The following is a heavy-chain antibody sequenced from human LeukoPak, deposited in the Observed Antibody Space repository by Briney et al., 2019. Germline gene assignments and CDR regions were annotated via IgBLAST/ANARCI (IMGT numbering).Heavy chain of an antibody. CDR2: INHSGST. J-gene: IGHJ6*02. CDR1: GGSFSGYY. D-gene: IGHD2-15*01. CDR3: ARFVVVVAASTLPGDYYGMDV. V-gene: IGHV4-34*01. Sequence: PSETLSLTCAVYGGSFSGYYWSWIRQPPGKGLEWIGEINHSGSTNYNPSLKSRVTISVDTSKNQFSLKLSSVTAADTAVYYCARFVVVVAASTLPGDYYGMDVWGQGTTVTVSS.